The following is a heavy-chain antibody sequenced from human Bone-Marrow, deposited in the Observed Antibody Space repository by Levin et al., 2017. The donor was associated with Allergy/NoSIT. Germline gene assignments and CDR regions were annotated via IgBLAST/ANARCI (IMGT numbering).Heavy chain of an antibody. V-gene: IGHV3-33*01. CDR2: IWYDGSNK. CDR1: GFTFSSYG. Sequence: QTGGSLRLSCAASGFTFSSYGMHWVRQAPGKGLEWVAVIWYDGSNKYYADSVKGRFTISRDNSKNTLYLQMNSLRAEDTAVYYCASDWFRDAFDIWGQGTMVTVSS. CDR3: ASDWFRDAFDI. J-gene: IGHJ3*02. D-gene: IGHD3-10*01.